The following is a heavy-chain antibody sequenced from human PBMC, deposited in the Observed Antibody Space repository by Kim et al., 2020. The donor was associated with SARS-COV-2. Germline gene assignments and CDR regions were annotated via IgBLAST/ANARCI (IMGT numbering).Heavy chain of an antibody. V-gene: IGHV3-43*01. D-gene: IGHD2-21*02. CDR2: ISWDGGST. J-gene: IGHJ4*02. CDR1: GFTFDDYT. CDR3: AKDRVVTPSYYFDY. Sequence: GGSLRLSCAASGFTFDDYTMHWVRQAPGKGLEWVSLISWDGGSTYYADSVKGRFTISRDNSKNSLYLQMNSLRTEDTALYYCAKDRVVTPSYYFDYWGQGTLVTVSS.